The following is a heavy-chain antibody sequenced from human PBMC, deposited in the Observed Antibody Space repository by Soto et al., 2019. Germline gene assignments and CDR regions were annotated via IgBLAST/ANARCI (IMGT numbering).Heavy chain of an antibody. CDR2: ITADGGGE. V-gene: IGHV3-23*01. CDR1: GFTFRDYI. CDR3: AKDRGGRGWPEFDW. D-gene: IGHD6-19*01. J-gene: IGHJ4*02. Sequence: EVQLLESGGGLGQPGGSLRLSCTASGFTFRDYIMNWVRQAPGKGLEWISTITADGGGEFYADSVKGRFTICRDNSKNTLQLQLHNLRAEDTALYYCAKDRGGRGWPEFDWLGQGTQGTVS.